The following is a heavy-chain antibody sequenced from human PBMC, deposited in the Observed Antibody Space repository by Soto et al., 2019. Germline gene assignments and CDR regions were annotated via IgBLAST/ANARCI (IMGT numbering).Heavy chain of an antibody. D-gene: IGHD2-2*01. Sequence: ASVKVSCKASGGTFSSYAISWVRQAPGQGLEWMGGIIPIFGTANYAQKFQGRVTITADESTSTAYMELSSLRSEDTAVYYCAREGYCSSTSCYPRWFDPWGQGXLVTVYS. CDR1: GGTFSSYA. J-gene: IGHJ5*02. V-gene: IGHV1-69*13. CDR2: IIPIFGTA. CDR3: AREGYCSSTSCYPRWFDP.